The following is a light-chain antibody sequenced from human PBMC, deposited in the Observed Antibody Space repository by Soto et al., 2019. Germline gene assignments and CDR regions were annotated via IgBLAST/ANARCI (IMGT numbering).Light chain of an antibody. Sequence: PLTQSPSSLSASVGDRVTITCRAGQDISSALAWYQQTPGKAPKLLLYDASSLEAGVPSRFSGSGSGTDFTLTITGLRPEDFATYYCQQFNAFPLTFGGGTKVQIK. CDR2: DAS. J-gene: IGKJ4*01. CDR3: QQFNAFPLT. V-gene: IGKV1-13*02. CDR1: QDISSA.